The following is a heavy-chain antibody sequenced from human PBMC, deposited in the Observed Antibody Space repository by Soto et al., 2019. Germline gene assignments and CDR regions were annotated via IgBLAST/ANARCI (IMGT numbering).Heavy chain of an antibody. Sequence: EVQLVESGGGLVQPGGSLRLSCAASGFTFSSYEMNWVRQAPGKGLEWVSYISSSGSTIYYADSVKGRFTISRDNAKNSLYLQMNSLTAEDTAVYYCARSSGYYLVLDYWGQGTLVTVSS. J-gene: IGHJ4*02. V-gene: IGHV3-48*03. CDR3: ARSSGYYLVLDY. D-gene: IGHD3-22*01. CDR2: ISSSGSTI. CDR1: GFTFSSYE.